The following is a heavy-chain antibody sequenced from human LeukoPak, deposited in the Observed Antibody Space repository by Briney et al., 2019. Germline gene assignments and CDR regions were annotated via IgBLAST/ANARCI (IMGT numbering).Heavy chain of an antibody. Sequence: GASVKVSCKASGYTFTGYYMHWVRQAPGQGLEWMGWINPNSGGTNYAQKFQGWVTMTRDTSISTAYMELSRLRSDDTAVYYCASPTNYYDSSGYGMDVWGQGTTVTVSS. CDR2: INPNSGGT. CDR1: GYTFTGYY. D-gene: IGHD3-22*01. V-gene: IGHV1-2*04. CDR3: ASPTNYYDSSGYGMDV. J-gene: IGHJ6*02.